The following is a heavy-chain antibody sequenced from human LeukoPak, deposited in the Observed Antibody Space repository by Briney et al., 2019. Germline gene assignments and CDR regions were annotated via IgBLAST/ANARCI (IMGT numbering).Heavy chain of an antibody. CDR2: IWYDGSNK. CDR1: GFTFSSYG. Sequence: GSLRLSCAASGFTFSSYGMHWVRQAPGKGLEWVAVIWYDGSNKYYADSVKGRFTISRDNSKNTLYLQMNSLRAEDTAVYYCARVRRYYDSSGQFDYWGQGTLVTVSS. V-gene: IGHV3-33*01. J-gene: IGHJ4*02. CDR3: ARVRRYYDSSGQFDY. D-gene: IGHD3-22*01.